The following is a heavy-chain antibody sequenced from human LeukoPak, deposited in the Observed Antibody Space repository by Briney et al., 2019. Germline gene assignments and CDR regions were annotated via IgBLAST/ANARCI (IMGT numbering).Heavy chain of an antibody. J-gene: IGHJ4*02. CDR2: IYHTGSP. D-gene: IGHD6-25*01. Sequence: SGTLSLTCAVSGGSISGGAYSWSWIRQPPGKGLEWIGYIYHTGSPNYNPSLKSRVTISVDRSKNQFSLKVNSVTAADTAMYYCARVNSGNYFDSWGQRTLVTVSS. CDR1: GGSISGGAYS. V-gene: IGHV4-30-2*01. CDR3: ARVNSGNYFDS.